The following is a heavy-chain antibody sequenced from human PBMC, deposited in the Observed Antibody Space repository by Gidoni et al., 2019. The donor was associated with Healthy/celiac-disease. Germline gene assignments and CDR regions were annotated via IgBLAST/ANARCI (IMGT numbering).Heavy chain of an antibody. CDR3: ARGKLASSIAARPEYFDY. J-gene: IGHJ4*02. CDR2: IYYSGST. V-gene: IGHV4-31*03. Sequence: QVQLQESGPGLVKPSQTLSLTCTVSGGSIRSGGYYWSWIRQHPGKGMEWIGYIYYSGSTYYNPSLKSRVTISVDTSKNQFSLKLSSVTAADTAVYYCARGKLASSIAARPEYFDYWGQGTLVTVSS. D-gene: IGHD6-6*01. CDR1: GGSIRSGGYY.